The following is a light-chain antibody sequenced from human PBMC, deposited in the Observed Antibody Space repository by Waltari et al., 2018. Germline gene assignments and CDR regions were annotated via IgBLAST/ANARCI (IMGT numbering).Light chain of an antibody. J-gene: IGLJ1*01. CDR3: SSFTAYNTRV. Sequence: QSALTQPASVSGSPGQSITISCTGSASDVVGYNYASWYQQYPGKAPKLIIYEVSNRPSGVSNRFSGSKSGNTASLTISGLQAEDEADYYCSSFTAYNTRVFGTGTKVTVL. CDR2: EVS. V-gene: IGLV2-14*01. CDR1: ASDVVGYNY.